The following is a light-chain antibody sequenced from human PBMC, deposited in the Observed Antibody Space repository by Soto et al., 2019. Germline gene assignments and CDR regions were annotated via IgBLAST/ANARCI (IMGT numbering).Light chain of an antibody. CDR2: DTS. CDR1: TGDVTNGRW. CDR3: LLFYDGVAV. J-gene: IGLJ7*01. Sequence: QTVVTQEPSLTVSPGGTVTLTCGSSTGDVTNGRWPYWFQQRPGQVPRTLIHDTSNKPSWTPARFSGSLLGGKAALTLSGAQPEDEAAYYCLLFYDGVAVFGGGTQLTVL. V-gene: IGLV7-46*01.